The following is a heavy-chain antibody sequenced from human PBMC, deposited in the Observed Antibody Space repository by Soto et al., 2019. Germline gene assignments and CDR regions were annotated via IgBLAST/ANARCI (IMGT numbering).Heavy chain of an antibody. CDR1: GGTFSSYA. CDR3: ATLPPTTVVRGVAFDI. V-gene: IGHV1-69*13. J-gene: IGHJ3*02. D-gene: IGHD4-17*01. CDR2: IIPIFGTA. Sequence: GASVKVSCKASGGTFSSYAISWVRQAPGQGLEWMGGIIPIFGTANYAQKFQGRVTITADESTSTAYMELSSLRSEDTAVYYCATLPPTTVVRGVAFDIWGQGTMVTVSS.